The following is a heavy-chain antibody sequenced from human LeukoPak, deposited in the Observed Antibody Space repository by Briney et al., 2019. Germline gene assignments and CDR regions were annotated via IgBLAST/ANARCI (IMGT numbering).Heavy chain of an antibody. Sequence: SVKVSCKASGGTFSSYAISWVRRAPGQGLEWMGGIIPIFGTANYAQKFQGRVTITTDESTSTAYMELSSLRSEDTAVYYCARDSSPTSNYYDSSGYSNFDYWGQGTLVTVSS. J-gene: IGHJ4*02. CDR3: ARDSSPTSNYYDSSGYSNFDY. D-gene: IGHD3-22*01. V-gene: IGHV1-69*05. CDR2: IIPIFGTA. CDR1: GGTFSSYA.